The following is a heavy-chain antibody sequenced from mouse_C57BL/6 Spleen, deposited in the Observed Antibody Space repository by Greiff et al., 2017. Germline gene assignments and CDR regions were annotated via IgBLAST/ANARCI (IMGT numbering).Heavy chain of an antibody. D-gene: IGHD2-4*01. Sequence: VQRVESGAELVKPGASVKLSCKASGYTFTEYTIHWVKQRSGQGLEWIGWFYPGSGSIKYNEKFKDKATLTADKSSSTVYMELSRLTSEDSAVYFCARHEEMDYDYDVGYAMDYWGQGTSVTVSS. CDR3: ARHEEMDYDYDVGYAMDY. J-gene: IGHJ4*01. CDR2: FYPGSGSI. V-gene: IGHV1-62-2*01. CDR1: GYTFTEYT.